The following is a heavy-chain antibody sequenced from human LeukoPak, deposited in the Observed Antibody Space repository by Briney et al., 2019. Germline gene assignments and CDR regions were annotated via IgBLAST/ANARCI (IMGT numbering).Heavy chain of an antibody. CDR2: IYYSGST. CDR1: GGSVSSGSYY. V-gene: IGHV4-30-4*01. J-gene: IGHJ4*02. CDR3: ARTVVTPHLFDY. Sequence: SETLSLTCTVSGGSVSSGSYYWSWIRQPPGKGLEWIGYIYYSGSTYYNPSLKSRVTISVDTSKNQFSLKLSSVTAADTAVYYCARTVVTPHLFDYWGQGTLVTVSS. D-gene: IGHD4-23*01.